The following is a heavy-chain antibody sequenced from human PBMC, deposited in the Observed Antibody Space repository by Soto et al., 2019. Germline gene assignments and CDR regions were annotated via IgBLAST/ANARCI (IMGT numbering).Heavy chain of an antibody. V-gene: IGHV3-33*01. CDR3: ARDPSIAAHPYNWFDP. J-gene: IGHJ5*02. D-gene: IGHD6-6*01. CDR1: GFTFSSYG. Sequence: HPGGSLRLSCAASGFTFSSYGMHWVRQAPGKGLEWVAVIWYDGSNKYYADSVKGRFTISRDNSKNTLYLQMNSLRAEDTAVYYCARDPSIAAHPYNWFDPWGQGTLVTVSS. CDR2: IWYDGSNK.